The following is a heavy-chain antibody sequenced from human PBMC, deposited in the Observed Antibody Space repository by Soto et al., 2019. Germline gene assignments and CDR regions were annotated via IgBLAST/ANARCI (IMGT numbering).Heavy chain of an antibody. CDR2: ISYDGSNK. D-gene: IGHD3-22*01. Sequence: GGSLRLSCAASGFTFSSYGMHWVRQAPGKGLEWVAVISYDGSNKYYADSVKGRFTISRDNSKNTLYLQMNSLRAEDTAVYYCARALQGYYDSSGYYSLGIDYWGQGTLVTVSS. CDR1: GFTFSSYG. CDR3: ARALQGYYDSSGYYSLGIDY. V-gene: IGHV3-30*03. J-gene: IGHJ4*02.